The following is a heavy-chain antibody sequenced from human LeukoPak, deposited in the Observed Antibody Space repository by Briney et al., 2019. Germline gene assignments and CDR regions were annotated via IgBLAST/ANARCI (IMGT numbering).Heavy chain of an antibody. CDR3: ARGDSGDYRGDY. V-gene: IGHV3-21*01. D-gene: IGHD4-17*01. Sequence: GGSLRLSCAASGFTYISYSMNWVRQAPGKGLEWVSSISSSSSYIYYADSVKGRFTISRDNAKDSLCLQMNSLRAEDTAVYYCARGDSGDYRGDYWGQGNLVTVSS. J-gene: IGHJ4*02. CDR2: ISSSSSYI. CDR1: GFTYISYS.